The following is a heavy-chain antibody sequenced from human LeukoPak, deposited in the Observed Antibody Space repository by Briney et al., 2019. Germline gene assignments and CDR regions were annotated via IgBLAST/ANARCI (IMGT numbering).Heavy chain of an antibody. V-gene: IGHV3-23*01. CDR1: GFTFSSYA. CDR2: ISGSGGST. J-gene: IGHJ5*02. CDR3: ARESQYSYGLNWFDP. Sequence: PGGSLRLSCAASGFTFSSYAMSWVRQAPGKVLEWVSAISGSGGSTYYADSVKGRFTISRDNSKNTLYLQMNSLRAEDTAIYYCARESQYSYGLNWFDPWGQGTLVTVSS. D-gene: IGHD2-15*01.